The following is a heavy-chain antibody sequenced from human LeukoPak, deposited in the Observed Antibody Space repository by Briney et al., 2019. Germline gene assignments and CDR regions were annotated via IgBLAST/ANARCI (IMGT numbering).Heavy chain of an antibody. V-gene: IGHV4-59*01. J-gene: IGHJ5*02. CDR1: GSSINGYY. CDR2: ISDSGST. D-gene: IGHD4-17*01. CDR3: ARVFRGAVTSNWFDP. Sequence: SETLSLTCTVSGSSINGYYWTWIRQPPGKGLEWIGYISDSGSTNYSPSLKSRVTMSVDSSNTEFSLSLNSVTAADTAVYYCARVFRGAVTSNWFDPWGQGTLVTVSS.